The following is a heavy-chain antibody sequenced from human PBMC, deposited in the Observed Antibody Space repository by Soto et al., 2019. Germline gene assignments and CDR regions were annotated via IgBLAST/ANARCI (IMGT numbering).Heavy chain of an antibody. Sequence: GGSLRLSCAASGFTFSSYDMHWVRQAPGKGLEWAAAISYDANNKYYPDSVKGRFTVSRDNSKNTVYLQMNSLRDEDTAVYYCARDGGGESSGSTHYYYYGMDVWGRGTPVTVSS. CDR1: GFTFSSYD. J-gene: IGHJ6*02. CDR3: ARDGGGESSGSTHYYYYGMDV. V-gene: IGHV3-30-3*01. CDR2: ISYDANNK. D-gene: IGHD3-22*01.